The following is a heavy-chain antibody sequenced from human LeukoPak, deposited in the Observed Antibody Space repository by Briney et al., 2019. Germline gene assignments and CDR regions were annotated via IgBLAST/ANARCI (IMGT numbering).Heavy chain of an antibody. CDR2: ISSNGGST. J-gene: IGHJ3*02. CDR3: AKPENPITMVRGVIMDTDAFDI. Sequence: QAGGSLRLSWAASGFTFSSYAMHWVRQAPGKGLEYVSAISSNGGSTYYANSVKGRFTISRDNSKNTLYLQMNSLRAEDTAVYYCAKPENPITMVRGVIMDTDAFDIWGQGTMVTVSS. V-gene: IGHV3-64*01. D-gene: IGHD3-10*01. CDR1: GFTFSSYA.